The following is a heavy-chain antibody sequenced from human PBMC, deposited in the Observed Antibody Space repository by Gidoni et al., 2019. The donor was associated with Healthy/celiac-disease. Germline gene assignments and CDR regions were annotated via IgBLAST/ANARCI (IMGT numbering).Heavy chain of an antibody. CDR1: GFPFDDYA. D-gene: IGHD6-19*01. J-gene: IGHJ4*02. V-gene: IGHV3-9*01. CDR2: ISWNSGSI. CDR3: AKDSGSGWYGAFDY. Sequence: EVQLVESGGGLVQPGRSLRLSCAASGFPFDDYAMHWVRQAPGKGLEWVSGISWNSGSIGYADSVKGRFTISRDNAKNSLYLQMNSLRAEDTALYYCAKDSGSGWYGAFDYWGQGTLVTVSS.